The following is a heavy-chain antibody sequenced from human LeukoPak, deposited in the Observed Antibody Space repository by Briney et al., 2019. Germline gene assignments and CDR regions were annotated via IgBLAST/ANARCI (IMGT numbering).Heavy chain of an antibody. V-gene: IGHV5-51*01. J-gene: IGHJ4*02. Sequence: GESLKISCQGSGYIFTSYWIGRVRQLPGKGLEWMGIIYPGDSDTRYSPSFQAQVPISADKSISTAYLQWSSLKASDTAMYYCARHSARVDYWGQGTLVTVSS. CDR2: IYPGDSDT. CDR1: GYIFTSYW. CDR3: ARHSARVDY.